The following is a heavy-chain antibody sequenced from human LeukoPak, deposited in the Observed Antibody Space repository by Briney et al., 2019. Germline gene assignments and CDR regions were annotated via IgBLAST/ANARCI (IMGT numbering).Heavy chain of an antibody. V-gene: IGHV4-30-4*01. J-gene: IGHJ6*02. CDR2: IYYSGST. CDR3: AREYGAYCGGVCYSGMSYYYYGMDV. Sequence: PSQTLSLTCTVSGGSISSGDYYWSWIRQPPGKGLEWIGYIYYSGSTYYNPSLKSRVTISVDTSKNQFSLKLSSVTAADTAVYYCAREYGAYCGGVCYSGMSYYYYGMDVWGQGTTVTVSS. CDR1: GGSISSGDYY. D-gene: IGHD2-21*02.